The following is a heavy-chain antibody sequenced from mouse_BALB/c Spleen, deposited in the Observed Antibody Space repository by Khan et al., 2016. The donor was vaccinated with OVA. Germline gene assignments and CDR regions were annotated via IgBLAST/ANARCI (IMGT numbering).Heavy chain of an antibody. CDR2: INPHIGET. CDR3: ARIYGSDFDY. CDR1: GYSFTGYF. D-gene: IGHD1-1*01. V-gene: IGHV1-20*02. J-gene: IGHJ2*01. Sequence: IQLVQSGPELVKPGASVKISCKASGYSFTGYFMNWVMQSHGKSLEWIGRINPHIGETFYNQKFKGKATLTVDESSSTAHMELRSLASEDSAVYYCARIYGSDFDYWGQGTTLTVS.